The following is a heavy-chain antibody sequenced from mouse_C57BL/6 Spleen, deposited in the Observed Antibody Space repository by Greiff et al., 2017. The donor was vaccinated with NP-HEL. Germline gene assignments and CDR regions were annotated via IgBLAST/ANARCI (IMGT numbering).Heavy chain of an antibody. CDR1: GYTFTSYW. CDR2: IDPSDSYT. V-gene: IGHV1-69*01. CDR3: ARGGNSFAY. Sequence: QVQLQQPGAELVMPGASVKLSCKASGYTFTSYWMHWVKQRPGQGLEWIGEIDPSDSYTNYNQKFKGKSTLTVDKSSSTAYMQLSSLTSEDSAVYYCARGGNSFAYWGQGPLVTVSA. J-gene: IGHJ3*01. D-gene: IGHD2-1*01.